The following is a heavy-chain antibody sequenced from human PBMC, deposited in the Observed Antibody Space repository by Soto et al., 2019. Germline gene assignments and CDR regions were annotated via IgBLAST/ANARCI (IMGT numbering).Heavy chain of an antibody. CDR1: GLGFSNAW. CDR3: TDSPGSGGNSDGWFDP. CDR2: IKSKADGGTM. V-gene: IGHV3-15*07. D-gene: IGHD3-10*01. Sequence: EVQLVEFGGGLVMPGGSLRLSCAASGLGFSNAWMNWVRQAPGKGLEWVGRIKSKADGGTMDYAAPVEGRFTISRDDSKSTMFLQMDSLKTEDTGLYYCTDSPGSGGNSDGWFDPWGQGTLVTVSS. J-gene: IGHJ5*02.